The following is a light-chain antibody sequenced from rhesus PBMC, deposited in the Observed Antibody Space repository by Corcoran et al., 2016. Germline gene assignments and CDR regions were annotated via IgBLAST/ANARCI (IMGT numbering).Light chain of an antibody. V-gene: IGKV1-33*02. CDR2: AAS. CDR3: QQHNSNPYS. CDR1: QGISNW. J-gene: IGKJ2*01. Sequence: DIQMTQSPSSLSASVVDRVTITCQASQGISNWLAWYQQKPGKAPKLLIYAASSLKSGVPSSFSGSGSGTEFTHTISSLQPEDFATYYCQQHNSNPYSFGQGTKVEIK.